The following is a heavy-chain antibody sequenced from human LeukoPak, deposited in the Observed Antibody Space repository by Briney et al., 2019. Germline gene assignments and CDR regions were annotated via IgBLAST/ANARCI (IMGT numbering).Heavy chain of an antibody. J-gene: IGHJ6*02. CDR2: ISYDGSNK. D-gene: IGHD5-12*01. CDR3: AKDQNSGYDYRTYGMDV. V-gene: IGHV3-30*18. CDR1: GFTFSSYG. Sequence: AGGSLRLSCAASGFTFSSYGMHWVRQAPGKGLEWVAVISYDGSNKYYADSVKGRFTISSDNSKNTLYLQMNSLRAEDTAVYYCAKDQNSGYDYRTYGMDVWGQGTTVTVSS.